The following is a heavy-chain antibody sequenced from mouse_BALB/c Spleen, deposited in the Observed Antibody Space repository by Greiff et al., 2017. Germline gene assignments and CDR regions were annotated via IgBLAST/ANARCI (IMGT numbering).Heavy chain of an antibody. J-gene: IGHJ4*01. CDR1: GFSLTSYG. Sequence: VKLMESGPGLVAPSQSLSITCTVSGFSLTSYGVHWVRQPPGKGLEWLGVIWAGGSTNYNSALMSRLSISKDNSKSQVFLKMNSLQTDDTAMYYCAREGGDSLLYAMDYWGQGTSVTVSS. CDR2: IWAGGST. CDR3: AREGGDSLLYAMDY. V-gene: IGHV2-9*02.